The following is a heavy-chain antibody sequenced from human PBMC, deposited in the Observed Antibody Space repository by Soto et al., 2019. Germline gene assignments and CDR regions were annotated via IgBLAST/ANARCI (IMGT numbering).Heavy chain of an antibody. V-gene: IGHV1-3*01. D-gene: IGHD3-16*02. J-gene: IGHJ5*02. CDR3: ARGELSLVNSNWFDP. CDR1: GYTFTSYA. CDR2: INAGNGNT. Sequence: ASVKVSCKASGYTFTSYAMHWVRQAPGQRLEWMGWINAGNGNTKYSQKFQGRVTITRDTSASTAYMELSSLRSEDTAVYYCARGELSLVNSNWFDPWGQGTLVTVS.